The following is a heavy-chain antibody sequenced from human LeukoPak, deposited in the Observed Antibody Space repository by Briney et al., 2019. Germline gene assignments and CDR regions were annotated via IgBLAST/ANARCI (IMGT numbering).Heavy chain of an antibody. Sequence: GGSLRLSCAASGFNVSSNYMSWVRQAPGEGLEWVSVIYSGGRTYYADPVKGRFTISRDNSKNTVYLQMNSLRAEDTAVYYCAREGYSSGWFRLWGQGTLVTVSS. CDR3: AREGYSSGWFRL. CDR2: IYSGGRT. J-gene: IGHJ5*02. V-gene: IGHV3-53*01. CDR1: GFNVSSNY. D-gene: IGHD6-19*01.